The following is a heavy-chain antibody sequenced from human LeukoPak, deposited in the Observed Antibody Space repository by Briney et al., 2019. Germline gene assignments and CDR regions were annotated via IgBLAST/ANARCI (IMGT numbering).Heavy chain of an antibody. D-gene: IGHD3-10*01. V-gene: IGHV3-23*01. Sequence: GGSLRLSCAASGFTFGSYAMSWVRQAPGKGLEWVSTISDSGGTTYFADSVKGRFTISRDNSKNTVYLQMNRLRAEDTALYYCAKEPTPGGAFYFDSWGQGTLVTVSS. J-gene: IGHJ4*02. CDR1: GFTFGSYA. CDR3: AKEPTPGGAFYFDS. CDR2: ISDSGGTT.